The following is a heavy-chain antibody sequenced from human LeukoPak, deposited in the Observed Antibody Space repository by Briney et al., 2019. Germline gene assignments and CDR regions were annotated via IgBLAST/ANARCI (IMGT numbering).Heavy chain of an antibody. CDR3: ANSYSSWAALYFHH. CDR1: GFRFNTYS. J-gene: IGHJ4*02. Sequence: PGGSLRLSCAASGFRFNTYSMNWVRQTPGKGLEWVSSISDIGSNNYYEDSVTGRFTISRDNSNYTVYLQLNSLRAEDTAIYYCANSYSSWAALYFHHWGQGTLVSVS. V-gene: IGHV3-23*01. CDR2: ISDIGSNN. D-gene: IGHD6-6*01.